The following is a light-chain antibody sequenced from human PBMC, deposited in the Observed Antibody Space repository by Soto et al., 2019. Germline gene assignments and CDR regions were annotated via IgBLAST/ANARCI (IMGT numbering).Light chain of an antibody. CDR1: QTISSNY. V-gene: IGKV3-20*01. CDR2: GAS. Sequence: EIVLTQSPGTLSLSPGDRATLSCRASQTISSNYLAWYQQKLGQAPRLLIFGASRRATGIPDRFSGSGSGTDFTLTITRLESEDFAVYYCQQYSRTPRTFSQGTKVEIK. CDR3: QQYSRTPRT. J-gene: IGKJ1*01.